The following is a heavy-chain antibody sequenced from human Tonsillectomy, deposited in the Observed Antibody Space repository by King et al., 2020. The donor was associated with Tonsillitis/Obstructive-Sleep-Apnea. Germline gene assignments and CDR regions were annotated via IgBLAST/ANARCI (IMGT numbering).Heavy chain of an antibody. Sequence: QLVQSGAEVKKPGASVKVSCKASGYTFTDYYLHWVRQAPGQGLEWMGRINPNSGGSNYAQKFQGRVTMTRDTSISTAFMELSRLRFDDTAVYYGARXAYXPXXXXXKGTAVTVSS. CDR3: ARXAYXPXXX. CDR2: INPNSGGS. D-gene: IGHD2-21*01. J-gene: IGHJ6*04. CDR1: GYTFTDYY. V-gene: IGHV1-2*06.